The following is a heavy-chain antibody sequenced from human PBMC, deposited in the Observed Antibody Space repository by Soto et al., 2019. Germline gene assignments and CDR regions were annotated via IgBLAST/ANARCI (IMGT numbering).Heavy chain of an antibody. V-gene: IGHV4-59*01. CDR3: ASSESDWFDP. CDR2: IYYTGTT. J-gene: IGHJ5*02. CDR1: GSPIISYY. Sequence: SDTLSLTCTVSGSPIISYYWSWFRQPPGQGLEWVGYIYYTGTTTYNPSLKSRVTVSVDTSKSQFSLNLRSVTAADTAVYYCASSESDWFDPWGQGTLVTVS.